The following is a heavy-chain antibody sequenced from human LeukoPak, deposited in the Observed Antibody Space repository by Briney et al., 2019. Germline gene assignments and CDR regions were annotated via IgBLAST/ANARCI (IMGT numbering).Heavy chain of an antibody. Sequence: SETLSLTCTVSGGSISSYYWSWIRQPPGKGLEWIGYICYSGSTNYNPSLKSRVTISVDTSKNQFSLKLSSVTAADTAVYYCARGYLNDAFDTWGQGTMVTVSS. J-gene: IGHJ3*02. CDR3: ARGYLNDAFDT. CDR2: ICYSGST. CDR1: GGSISSYY. V-gene: IGHV4-59*01. D-gene: IGHD2/OR15-2a*01.